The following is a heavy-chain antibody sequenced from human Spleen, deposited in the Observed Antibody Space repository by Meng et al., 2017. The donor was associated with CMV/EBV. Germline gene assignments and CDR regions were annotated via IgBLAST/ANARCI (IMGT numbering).Heavy chain of an antibody. CDR3: ARFLTTVNNWFDP. V-gene: IGHV1-2*06. CDR2: TNPNTGGT. J-gene: IGHJ5*02. CDR1: GYTFTSYG. Sequence: ASVKVSCKASGYTFTSYGISWVRQAPGQGLEWMGRTNPNTGGTSYAQNFQGRVTMTRDTSISTAYMELSRLRSDDTAVYYCARFLTTVNNWFDPWGQGTLVTVSS. D-gene: IGHD4-11*01.